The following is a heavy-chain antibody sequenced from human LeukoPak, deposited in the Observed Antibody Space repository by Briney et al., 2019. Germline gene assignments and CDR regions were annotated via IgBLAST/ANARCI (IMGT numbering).Heavy chain of an antibody. J-gene: IGHJ4*02. CDR1: GYTFTGYY. V-gene: IGHV1-69*05. D-gene: IGHD4-23*01. CDR2: IIPIFGTA. CDR3: AINDYGGIDDY. Sequence: GASVKVSCKASGYTFTGYYMHWVRQAPGQGLEWMGRIIPIFGTANYAQKFQGRVTITTDESTSTAYMELSSLRSEDTAVYYCAINDYGGIDDYWGQGTLVTVSS.